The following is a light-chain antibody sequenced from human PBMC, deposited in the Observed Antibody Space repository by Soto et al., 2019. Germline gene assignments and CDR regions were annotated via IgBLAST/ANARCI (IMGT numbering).Light chain of an antibody. J-gene: IGKJ1*01. CDR2: GAS. Sequence: EIVLTQSPGTLSLSPGERATLSCRASPSLSSSYLAWYQQKPGQAPRLLIYGASRRATGVPDRFSGSGSGTDFTLTIIRLEPEDFAVYYCQQYGSSLPWSFGQGTNVEI. V-gene: IGKV3-20*01. CDR3: QQYGSSLPWS. CDR1: PSLSSSY.